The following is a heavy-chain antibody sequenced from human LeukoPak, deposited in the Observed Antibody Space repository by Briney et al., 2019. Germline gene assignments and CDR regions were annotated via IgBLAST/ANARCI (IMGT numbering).Heavy chain of an antibody. V-gene: IGHV4-59*01. CDR2: IYYSGST. CDR1: GGSISPYY. Sequence: SETLSLTCTVSGGSISPYYWSWIRQPPGKGLEWIGYIYYSGSTNYNPSLKSRVTISVDTSKNQFSLKLSSVTAADTAVYYCARGGYCTNGVCYRNDAFDIWGQGTMVTVSS. J-gene: IGHJ3*02. D-gene: IGHD2-8*01. CDR3: ARGGYCTNGVCYRNDAFDI.